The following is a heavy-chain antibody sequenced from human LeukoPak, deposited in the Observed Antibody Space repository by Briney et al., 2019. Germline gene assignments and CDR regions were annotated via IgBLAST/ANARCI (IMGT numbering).Heavy chain of an antibody. CDR1: GYTFTCYY. CDR3: ARGTGRGSIAARSSDFDY. D-gene: IGHD6-6*01. J-gene: IGHJ4*02. CDR2: INPNSGGT. V-gene: IGHV1-2*02. Sequence: GASVKVSCKASGYTFTCYYMHWVRQAPGQGLEWMGWINPNSGGTNYAQKFQGRVTMTRDTSISTAYMELSRLRSDDTAVYYCARGTGRGSIAARSSDFDYWGQGTLVTVSS.